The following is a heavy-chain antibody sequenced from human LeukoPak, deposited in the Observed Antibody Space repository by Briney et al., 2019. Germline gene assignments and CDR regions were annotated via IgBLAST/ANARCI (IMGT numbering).Heavy chain of an antibody. J-gene: IGHJ6*03. D-gene: IGHD2-2*01. V-gene: IGHV3-15*01. CDR3: TVPEDIVVVPAVIHYYMDV. CDR1: GFTFSNAW. Sequence: PGGSLRLSCAASGFTFSNAWMSWVRQAPGKGLEWVGRIKSKTDGGTTDYAAPVKGRFTISRDDSKNTLYLQMNSLKTEDTAMYYCTVPEDIVVVPAVIHYYMDVWGKGTTVTVSS. CDR2: IKSKTDGGTT.